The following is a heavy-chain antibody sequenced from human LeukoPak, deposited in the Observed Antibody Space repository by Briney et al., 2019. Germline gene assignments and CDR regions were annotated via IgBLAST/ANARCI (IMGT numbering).Heavy chain of an antibody. CDR3: ARGNYYGQDY. J-gene: IGHJ4*02. CDR1: GFTFSSYW. V-gene: IGHV3-74*01. D-gene: IGHD3-10*01. CDR2: INSDGSTT. Sequence: GGSLRLSCGASGFTFSSYWMHWVRQAPGKGLVWISRINSDGSTTGYADSVKGRFTISRDNAKNTLYLQMNSLRAEDTAVYYCARGNYYGQDYWGQGTLVTVSS.